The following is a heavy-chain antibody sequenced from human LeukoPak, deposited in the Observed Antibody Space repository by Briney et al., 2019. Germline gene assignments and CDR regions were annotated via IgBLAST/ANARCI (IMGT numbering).Heavy chain of an antibody. J-gene: IGHJ4*02. CDR2: ITASGGAT. CDR1: GFTFSSYA. CDR3: TTVVTGPSY. V-gene: IGHV3-23*01. D-gene: IGHD4-23*01. Sequence: GGSLRLSCAASGFTFSSYAMSWVRQAPGRGLEWVSGITASGGATYYADSVKGRFTISRDNSKNTLYLQMNSLRAEDTAVYYCTTVVTGPSYWGQGTLVTVSS.